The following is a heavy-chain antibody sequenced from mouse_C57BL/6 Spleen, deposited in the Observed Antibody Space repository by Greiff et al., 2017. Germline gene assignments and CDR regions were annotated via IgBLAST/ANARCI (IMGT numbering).Heavy chain of an antibody. V-gene: IGHV5S21*01. CDR2: ISSGGDYI. CDR3: TRGTTVVATYYAMDY. CDR1: GFTFSSYA. Sequence: EVMLVESGEGLVKPGGSLKLSCAASGFTFSSYAMSWVRQTPEKRLEWVAYISSGGDYIYYADPVKGRFTISRDNARNTLYLQMSSLKSEDTAMYYCTRGTTVVATYYAMDYWGQGTSVTVSS. J-gene: IGHJ4*01. D-gene: IGHD1-1*01.